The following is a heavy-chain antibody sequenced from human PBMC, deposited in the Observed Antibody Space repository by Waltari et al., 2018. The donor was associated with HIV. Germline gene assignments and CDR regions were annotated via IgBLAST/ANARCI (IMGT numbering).Heavy chain of an antibody. CDR1: VFPFSNYT. CDR2: ISRSSSSI. V-gene: IGHV3-48*01. D-gene: IGHD7-27*01. CDR3: ARDINGGWGY. Sequence: EVQLVESGGGLVQPGGSLRLSCAASVFPFSNYTMNGVRQDPGKGLEWVSYISRSSSSIFYADSVKGRFTISRDNAKNSLYLQMNSLRVEDTAVYYCARDINGGWGYWGQGTLVTVAS. J-gene: IGHJ4*02.